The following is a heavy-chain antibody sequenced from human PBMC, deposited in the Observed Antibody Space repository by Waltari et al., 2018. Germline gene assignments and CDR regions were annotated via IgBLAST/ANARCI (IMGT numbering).Heavy chain of an antibody. CDR3: VRGSYYDNSGYLDF. Sequence: VQLVESGGGVVQPGKSLRLSCTASGFIFRNHGVHWVRQGPGKGLEWVAMIGYNGDMKLVGDSVKGRFSVSRDNAKDTAYLQMGSLRPDDTALYFCVRGSYYDNSGYLDFWGQGTQVAV. J-gene: IGHJ4*02. CDR1: GFIFRNHG. CDR2: IGYNGDMK. V-gene: IGHV3-30*04. D-gene: IGHD6-25*01.